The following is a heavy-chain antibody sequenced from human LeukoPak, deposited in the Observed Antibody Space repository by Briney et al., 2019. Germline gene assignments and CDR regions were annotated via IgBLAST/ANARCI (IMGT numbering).Heavy chain of an antibody. CDR3: AKASRTAAGTDYFDY. Sequence: GGSLRLSCAASGFTFSSHAMSWVRQAPGKGLEWVSALSGSGGSTYYADSVKGRFTISRDNSKNTLYLQMNGLRAEDTAVYYCAKASRTAAGTDYFDYWGQGTLVTVSS. CDR1: GFTFSSHA. J-gene: IGHJ4*02. V-gene: IGHV3-23*01. CDR2: LSGSGGST. D-gene: IGHD6-13*01.